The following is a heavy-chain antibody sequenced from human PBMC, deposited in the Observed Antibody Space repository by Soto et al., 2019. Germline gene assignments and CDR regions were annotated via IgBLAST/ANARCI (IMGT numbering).Heavy chain of an antibody. CDR3: ARGNRGNYYDSSGYLDSSVFFDY. CDR1: GGSVSSGSYY. D-gene: IGHD3-22*01. CDR2: IYYSGST. Sequence: PSETLSLTCTVSGGSVSSGSYYWSWIRQPPGKGLEWIGYIYYSGSTNYNPSLKSRVTISVDTSKNQFSLKLSSVTAADTAVYYCARGNRGNYYDSSGYLDSSVFFDYWGQGTLGTVSS. V-gene: IGHV4-61*01. J-gene: IGHJ4*02.